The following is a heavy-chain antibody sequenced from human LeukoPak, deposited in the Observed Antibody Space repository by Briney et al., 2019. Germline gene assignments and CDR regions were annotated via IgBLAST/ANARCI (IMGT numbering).Heavy chain of an antibody. V-gene: IGHV4-61*08. Sequence: PETLSLTCTVSGGSFSNGGYYWSWIRQPPGKGLEWIGYIYYSGSTNYNPSLKSRVTISVDTSKNQFSLKLSSVTAADTAVYYCARVDYGGNSYYFDYWGQGTLVTVSS. CDR1: GGSFSNGGYY. CDR2: IYYSGST. CDR3: ARVDYGGNSYYFDY. J-gene: IGHJ4*02. D-gene: IGHD4-23*01.